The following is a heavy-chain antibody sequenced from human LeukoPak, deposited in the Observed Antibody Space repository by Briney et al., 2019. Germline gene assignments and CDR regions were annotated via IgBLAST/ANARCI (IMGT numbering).Heavy chain of an antibody. V-gene: IGHV4-39*01. CDR2: IYYSGST. J-gene: IGHJ4*02. D-gene: IGHD3-10*01. Sequence: SETLSLTCTVSGGSISSSSYYWGWIRQPPGKGLEWIGSIYYSGSTYYNPSLKSRVTISVDTSKNQFSLKLSSVTAADTAVYYCARLGYGSGSTFGCWGQGTLVTVSS. CDR1: GGSISSSSYY. CDR3: ARLGYGSGSTFGC.